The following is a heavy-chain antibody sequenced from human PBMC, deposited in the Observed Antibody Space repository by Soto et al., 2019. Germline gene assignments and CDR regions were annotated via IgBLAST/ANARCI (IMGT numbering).Heavy chain of an antibody. CDR3: ARLGEYYQSLDP. V-gene: IGHV4-39*01. D-gene: IGHD2-2*01. J-gene: IGHJ5*02. CDR2: VYYRGSG. CDR1: GGSIASRSYY. Sequence: SETLSLTCSVSGGSIASRSYYWGWIRQPPGKGLEWIGSVYYRGSGFYNPSLKSRVTILVDPSRDQFTLSLNAVTAADTAVYYCARLGEYYQSLDPWGPGTLVTVSS.